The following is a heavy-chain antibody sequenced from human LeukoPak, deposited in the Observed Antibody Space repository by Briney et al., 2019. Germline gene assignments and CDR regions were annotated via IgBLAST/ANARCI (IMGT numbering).Heavy chain of an antibody. CDR1: XFTXSSXX. D-gene: IGHD3-10*01. J-gene: IGHJ4*02. V-gene: IGHV3-30*18. Sequence: CAAXXFTXSSXXMYWVXQXPGXGLXXXTVISHDGSNKYYVDSVKGRFTISRDNSKNTLYLQMNSLRAEDTAVYYCAKEGYYGSGSFPDHWGQGTLVTVSS. CDR3: AKEGYYGSGSFPDH. CDR2: ISHDGSNK.